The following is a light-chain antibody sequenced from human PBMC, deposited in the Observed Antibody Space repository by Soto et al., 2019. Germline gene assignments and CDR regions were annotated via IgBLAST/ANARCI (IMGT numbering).Light chain of an antibody. V-gene: IGKV1-39*01. Sequence: DIQMTQSPSSLSASIGDRVTITCRASQNIRSYLNWYQQKPGKAPKLLIHAASSLQSGVPSRFSGSGSGTDFALTISSLQPEDFAAYYCQLSDSTWTFXQGTKADIK. J-gene: IGKJ1*01. CDR2: AAS. CDR1: QNIRSY. CDR3: QLSDSTWT.